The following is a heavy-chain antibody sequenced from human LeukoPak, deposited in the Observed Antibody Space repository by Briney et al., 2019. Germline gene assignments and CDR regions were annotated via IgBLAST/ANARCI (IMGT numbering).Heavy chain of an antibody. CDR3: ARAYSSSSGRPFDY. CDR2: IYHTGTT. V-gene: IGHV4-59*11. D-gene: IGHD6-6*01. Sequence: PSETLSLTCSVSGGSISSHYWSWIRQPPGKELEWIGYIYHTGTTNYKPSFKSRVTISVDTSKNQFSLNLTSVTAADTAVYYCARAYSSSSGRPFDYWGQGTLVTVSS. J-gene: IGHJ4*02. CDR1: GGSISSHY.